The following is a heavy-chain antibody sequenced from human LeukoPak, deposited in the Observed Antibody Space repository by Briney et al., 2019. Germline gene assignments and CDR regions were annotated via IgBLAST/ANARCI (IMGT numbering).Heavy chain of an antibody. D-gene: IGHD6-13*01. V-gene: IGHV4-61*02. CDR3: ARGGIAAAGFINWFDP. Sequence: SETLSLTCTVSGGSISSGSYYWSWIRQPAGKGLEWIGRIYTTGSTNYNTSLKSRVTISVDTSKNQFSLNLSSVTAADTAVYYCARGGIAAAGFINWFDPWGQGTLVTVSS. J-gene: IGHJ5*02. CDR2: IYTTGST. CDR1: GGSISSGSYY.